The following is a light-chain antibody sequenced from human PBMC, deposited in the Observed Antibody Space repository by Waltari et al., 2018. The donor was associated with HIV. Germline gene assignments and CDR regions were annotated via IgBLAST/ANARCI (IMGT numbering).Light chain of an antibody. CDR3: TAYKYSTRSYV. CDR1: NNDVCYSNH. Sequence: QSALTQPASVSGSPGQSITLSCIGSNNDVCYSNHVSWSQQHPDTAPKLLIYDVTNRPPGVSNRFSCSKSGNTASLAISGLQAEDEADYFCTAYKYSTRSYVFGTGTKVTVL. V-gene: IGLV2-14*03. CDR2: DVT. J-gene: IGLJ1*01.